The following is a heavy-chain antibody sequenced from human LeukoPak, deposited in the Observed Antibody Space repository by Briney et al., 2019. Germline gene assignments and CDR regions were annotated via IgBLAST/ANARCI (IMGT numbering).Heavy chain of an antibody. J-gene: IGHJ3*02. CDR2: INHSGRT. Sequence: SETLSLTCAVYGGSFSGYYWSWIRQPPGKGLEWIGEINHSGRTNYNPSLKSRVTISVDTSKNQFSLKLSSVTAADTAVYYCASATLYYDYVWGPTRDAFDIWGQGTMVTVSS. CDR3: ASATLYYDYVWGPTRDAFDI. V-gene: IGHV4-34*01. D-gene: IGHD3-16*01. CDR1: GGSFSGYY.